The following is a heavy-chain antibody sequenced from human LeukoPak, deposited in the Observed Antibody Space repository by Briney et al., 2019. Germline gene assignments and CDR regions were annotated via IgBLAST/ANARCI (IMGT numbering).Heavy chain of an antibody. CDR2: INPNSGGT. V-gene: IGHV1-2*02. CDR3: ARGEIEYSSSAYPDY. CDR1: GYTFTGYY. J-gene: IGHJ4*02. D-gene: IGHD6-6*01. Sequence: ASVKVSWKASGYTFTGYYMHWVRQAPGQGLEWMGWINPNSGGTNYAQKFQGRVTMTRDTSISTAYMELSRLRSDDTAVYYCARGEIEYSSSAYPDYWGQGTLVTVSS.